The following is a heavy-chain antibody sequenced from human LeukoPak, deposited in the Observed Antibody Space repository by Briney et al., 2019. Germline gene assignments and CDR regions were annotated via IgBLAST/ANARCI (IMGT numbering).Heavy chain of an antibody. CDR3: ARVIAVEDAFDI. CDR1: GYTFTGYY. CDR2: INPNSGGT. Sequence: ASVKVSCEASGYTFTGYYMHWVRQAPGQGLEWMGWINPNSGGTKYAQKFQGRVTMTRDTSISTAYMELSRLRSDDTAVYYCARVIAVEDAFDIWGQGTMVTVSS. D-gene: IGHD6-19*01. J-gene: IGHJ3*02. V-gene: IGHV1-2*02.